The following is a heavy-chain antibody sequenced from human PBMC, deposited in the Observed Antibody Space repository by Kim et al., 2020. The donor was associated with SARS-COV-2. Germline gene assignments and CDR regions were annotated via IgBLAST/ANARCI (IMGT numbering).Heavy chain of an antibody. Sequence: SETLSLTCAVYGGSFSGYYWSWIRQPPGKGLEWIGEINHSGSTNYNPSLKSRVTISVDTSKNQFSLKLSSVTAADTAVYYCAVRSFLQDFDPWGQGTLVTVSS. CDR3: AVRSFLQDFDP. D-gene: IGHD3-10*01. CDR2: INHSGST. CDR1: GGSFSGYY. V-gene: IGHV4-34*01. J-gene: IGHJ5*02.